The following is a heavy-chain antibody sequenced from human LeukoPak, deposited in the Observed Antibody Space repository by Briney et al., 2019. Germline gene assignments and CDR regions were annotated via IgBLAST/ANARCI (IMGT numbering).Heavy chain of an antibody. J-gene: IGHJ6*03. Sequence: ASVKVSCKASGGTFSSYAISWVRQAPGQGLEWMGGIIPIFGTANYAQKFQGRVTITTDESTSTAYMGLSSLRSEDTAVYYCARGGTLWFGELLDYYYMDVWGKGTTVTVSS. CDR2: IIPIFGTA. D-gene: IGHD3-10*01. CDR3: ARGGTLWFGELLDYYYMDV. CDR1: GGTFSSYA. V-gene: IGHV1-69*05.